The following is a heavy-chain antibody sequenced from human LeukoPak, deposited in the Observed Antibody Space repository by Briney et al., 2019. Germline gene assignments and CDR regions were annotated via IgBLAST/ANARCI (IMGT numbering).Heavy chain of an antibody. J-gene: IGHJ4*02. CDR2: IYWDDDK. V-gene: IGHV2-5*02. D-gene: IGHD3-10*01. Sequence: SGPTLVKPTQTLTLTCTFSGFSLSTSGVGVGWIRQPPGKAPEWLALIYWDDDKRYSPSLKSRLTITKDTSKNQVVLTMTNINPXDXXXXYCXRXYXXXXXXXXXXGQG. CDR3: XRXYXXXXXXXXX. CDR1: GFSLSTSGVG.